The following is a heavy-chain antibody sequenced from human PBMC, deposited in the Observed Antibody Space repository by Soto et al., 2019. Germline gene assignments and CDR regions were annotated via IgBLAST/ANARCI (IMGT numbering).Heavy chain of an antibody. J-gene: IGHJ4*02. CDR1: GYTFTNYW. CDR3: VIQPGVVKEFDH. Sequence: PGESLKISCKVSGYTFTNYWISWVRHMPGRGLEWMGKIDPSDSYSTYSPSFQGHISISADKSISTVYIQWSSLKASDSAIYYCVIQPGVVKEFDHWGQGTLVTVSS. CDR2: IDPSDSYS. D-gene: IGHD3-3*01. V-gene: IGHV5-10-1*01.